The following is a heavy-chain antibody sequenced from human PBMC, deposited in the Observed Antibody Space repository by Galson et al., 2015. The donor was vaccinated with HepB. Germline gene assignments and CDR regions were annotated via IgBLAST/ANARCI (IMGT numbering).Heavy chain of an antibody. CDR3: ARSRIEVSGYYTRRYYYYGMDV. D-gene: IGHD3-3*01. J-gene: IGHJ6*02. CDR1: GGTFSSYA. CDR2: IIPIFGTA. Sequence: SVKVSCKASGGTFSSYAISWVRQAPGQGLEWMGGIIPIFGTANYAQKFQGRVTITADESTSTAYMELSSLRSEDTAVYYCARSRIEVSGYYTRRYYYYGMDVWGQGTTVTVSS. V-gene: IGHV1-69*13.